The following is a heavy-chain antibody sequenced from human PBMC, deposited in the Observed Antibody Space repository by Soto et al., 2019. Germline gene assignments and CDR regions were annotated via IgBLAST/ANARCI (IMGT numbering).Heavy chain of an antibody. CDR2: IIPIFNTA. J-gene: IGHJ6*02. D-gene: IGHD2-2*01. CDR3: ARGLVVPAGIRYYYYGMDV. CDR1: GGTFSNYA. V-gene: IGHV1-69*06. Sequence: QVQLVQSGAEVKKPGSSVKVSCKASGGTFSNYAISWVRQAPGQGLEWMGGIIPIFNTANYAQKVQGRVTITPDKSTSTAYMELSSLRSEDTAVYYCARGLVVPAGIRYYYYGMDVWGQGTTVTVSS.